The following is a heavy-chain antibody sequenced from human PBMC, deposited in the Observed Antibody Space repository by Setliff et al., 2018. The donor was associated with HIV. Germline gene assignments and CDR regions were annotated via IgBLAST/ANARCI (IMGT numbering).Heavy chain of an antibody. Sequence: SETLSLTCTVSDGAISSWYWNWIQQPPGKGLEWIGNIFSGGSTQYNPSLESRVTISVDTSKNQFSLKLTSLTAADTAVYYCARRYGTAFDIWGQGTMVTVSS. V-gene: IGHV4-4*09. CDR1: DGAISSWY. D-gene: IGHD2-8*01. CDR3: ARRYGTAFDI. CDR2: IFSGGST. J-gene: IGHJ3*02.